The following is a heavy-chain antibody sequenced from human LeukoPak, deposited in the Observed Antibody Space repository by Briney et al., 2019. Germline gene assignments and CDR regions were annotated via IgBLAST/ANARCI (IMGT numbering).Heavy chain of an antibody. J-gene: IGHJ4*02. CDR1: GFTFSSYT. V-gene: IGHV3-21*01. CDR2: ISSSSSYI. D-gene: IGHD3-22*01. Sequence: GGSLRLSCAASGFTFSSYTMNWVRQAPGKGLEWVSSISSSSSYIYYADSVKGRFTISRDNAKNSLSLQMTSLRAEDTVVYYCARSLISGYSYDSCGNWGQGTLVTVSS. CDR3: ARSLISGYSYDSCGN.